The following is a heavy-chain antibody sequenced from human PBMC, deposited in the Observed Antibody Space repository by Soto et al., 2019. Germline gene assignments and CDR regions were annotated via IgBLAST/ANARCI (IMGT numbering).Heavy chain of an antibody. CDR3: ARGTCGSGIVGYYYYYMDV. CDR2: ISSNGGST. Sequence: EVQLVESGGGLVQPGGSLRLSCAASGFTFSSYAMHWVRQAPGKGLEYVSAISSNGGSTYYANSVKGRFTISRDNSKNSLYLQMGSLRAEHMAVYYCARGTCGSGIVGYYYYYMDVWGKGTTVTVSS. CDR1: GFTFSSYA. D-gene: IGHD3-10*01. V-gene: IGHV3-64*01. J-gene: IGHJ6*03.